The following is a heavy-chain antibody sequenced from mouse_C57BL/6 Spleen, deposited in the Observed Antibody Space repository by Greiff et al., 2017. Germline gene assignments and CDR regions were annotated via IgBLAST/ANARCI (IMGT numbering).Heavy chain of an antibody. Sequence: EVQLVESGGGLVQPGGSLKLSCAASGFTFSSYAMSWVRQTPEKRLEWVATISDGGSYTYYPDNVKGRFTISRDNAKSNLYLQMSHLKSEDTAMYYCARGGSYSLYAMDYWGQGTSVTVSS. CDR1: GFTFSSYA. CDR3: ARGGSYSLYAMDY. J-gene: IGHJ4*01. CDR2: ISDGGSYT. V-gene: IGHV5-4*01. D-gene: IGHD2-12*01.